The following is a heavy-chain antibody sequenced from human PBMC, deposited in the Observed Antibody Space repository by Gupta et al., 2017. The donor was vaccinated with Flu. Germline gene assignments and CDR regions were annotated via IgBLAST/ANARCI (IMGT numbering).Heavy chain of an antibody. J-gene: IGHJ4*02. Sequence: HWVRQAPGKGLEWVAFISSDGTNKYYTDSVKGPFTISRDDSRNILYLQLNSLRAEDTAVYYCARDGPHFDVDYWGQGTLVTVSS. CDR3: ARDGPHFDVDY. V-gene: IGHV3-33*01. CDR2: ISSDGTNK. D-gene: IGHD3-9*01.